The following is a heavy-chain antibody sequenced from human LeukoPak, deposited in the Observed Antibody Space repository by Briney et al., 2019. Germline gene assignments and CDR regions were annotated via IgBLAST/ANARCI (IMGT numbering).Heavy chain of an antibody. Sequence: ASVKVSCKASGYTFTGYYMHWVRQAPGQGLEWMGWINPNSGGTNYAQKFQGRVTMTRDTSISTAYMELSRLRSDDTAVYYCASCLLLPGGECGYSGYDYFDYWGQGTLVTVSS. CDR1: GYTFTGYY. D-gene: IGHD5-12*01. V-gene: IGHV1-2*02. J-gene: IGHJ4*02. CDR3: ASCLLLPGGECGYSGYDYFDY. CDR2: INPNSGGT.